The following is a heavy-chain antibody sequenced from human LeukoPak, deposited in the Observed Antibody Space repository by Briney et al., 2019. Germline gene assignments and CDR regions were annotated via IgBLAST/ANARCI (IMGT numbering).Heavy chain of an antibody. CDR3: ARDNDSSGDGFDP. CDR2: IYTSGST. Sequence: SETLSLTCPVSGCSISSYYWSWIRQPAGKGLEWIGRIYTSGSTNYNPPLKRRVTVSVTTSKNQFSLKLSSVTAADTAVYYGARDNDSSGDGFDPWGQGTLVTVSS. D-gene: IGHD3-22*01. J-gene: IGHJ5*02. CDR1: GCSISSYY. V-gene: IGHV4-4*07.